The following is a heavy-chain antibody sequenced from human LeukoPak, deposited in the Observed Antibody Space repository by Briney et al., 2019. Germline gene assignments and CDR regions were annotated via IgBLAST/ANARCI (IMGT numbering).Heavy chain of an antibody. CDR1: GYSFTTHW. CDR3: ARRYSGYEYFEY. Sequence: AGESLKISCKGSGYSFTTHWIAWVRQMPGKGLEWMGIIYPGDSDTRYSPSFQGQVTISADKSINTAYLHWSSLKASDTAMYYCARRYSGYEYFEYWGQGTLVTVSS. V-gene: IGHV5-51*01. J-gene: IGHJ4*02. D-gene: IGHD5-12*01. CDR2: IYPGDSDT.